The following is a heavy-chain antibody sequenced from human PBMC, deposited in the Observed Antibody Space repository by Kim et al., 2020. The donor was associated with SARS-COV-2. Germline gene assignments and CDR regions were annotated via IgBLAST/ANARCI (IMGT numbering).Heavy chain of an antibody. Sequence: NPTYAQGVTGRVVFSLDTSVRTAYLQISSLKAEDTAVYYCARWLQDAFDIWGQGTMVTVSS. CDR3: ARWLQDAFDI. D-gene: IGHD5-12*01. V-gene: IGHV7-4-1*02. CDR2: NP. J-gene: IGHJ3*02.